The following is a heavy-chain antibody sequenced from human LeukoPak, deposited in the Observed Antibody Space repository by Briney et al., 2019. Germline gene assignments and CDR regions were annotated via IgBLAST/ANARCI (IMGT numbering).Heavy chain of an antibody. CDR1: GYTFTSYA. CDR3: ARGRGVVVPAAMRFDY. CDR2: INAGNGNT. Sequence: ASVKVCCKAAGYTFTSYAMHWVRQAPGQRLEWMGWINAGNGNTKYSQKFEVRVTITRYTYASTAYMDLSSLRSEDTAVYYCARGRGVVVPAAMRFDYWGQGTLVSVSS. V-gene: IGHV1-3*01. D-gene: IGHD2-2*01. J-gene: IGHJ4*02.